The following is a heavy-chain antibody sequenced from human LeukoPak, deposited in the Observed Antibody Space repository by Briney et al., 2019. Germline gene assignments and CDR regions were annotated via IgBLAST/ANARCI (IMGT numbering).Heavy chain of an antibody. CDR2: ISSSSSNI. V-gene: IGHV3-48*01. Sequence: PGESLRLSCTASGFILSSYGMNWVRQAPGKGLEWVSYISSSSSNIFYADSVKGRFIISRDNAKDSLFLQMNSLRAEDTALYYCARDAVMGTTPFYFDYWGQGALVTVSS. J-gene: IGHJ4*02. D-gene: IGHD1-1*01. CDR1: GFILSSYG. CDR3: ARDAVMGTTPFYFDY.